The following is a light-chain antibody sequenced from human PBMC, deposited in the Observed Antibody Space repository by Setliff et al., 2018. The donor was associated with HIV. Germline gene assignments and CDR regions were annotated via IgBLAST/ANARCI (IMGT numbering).Light chain of an antibody. Sequence: QSALTQPASVSGSPGQSITISCTGTSSDVGGFNYVSWYQRHPGKAPKFMIYEVNNRPSGIPDRFSGSKSGNTASLTISGLQAADEADYYCCSYGGPSTFYVFGTGTKV. J-gene: IGLJ1*01. CDR2: EVN. CDR3: CSYGGPSTFYV. V-gene: IGLV2-11*01. CDR1: SSDVGGFNY.